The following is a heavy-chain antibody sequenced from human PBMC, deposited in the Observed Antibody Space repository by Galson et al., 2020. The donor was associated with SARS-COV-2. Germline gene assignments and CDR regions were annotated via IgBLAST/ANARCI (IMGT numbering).Heavy chain of an antibody. J-gene: IGHJ4*02. D-gene: IGHD5-18*01. CDR1: GFTFGSYW. V-gene: IGHV3-74*01. CDR2: IKTDGTGT. Sequence: GSLRLSCAASGFTFGSYWMHWVRQAPGRGLVWVSRIKTDGTGTNYADFVKGRFTISRDNAKNTLYLQMNSLSTEDTAVYYCAGGDGSHGYWDYWGQGALVTVSS. CDR3: AGGDGSHGYWDY.